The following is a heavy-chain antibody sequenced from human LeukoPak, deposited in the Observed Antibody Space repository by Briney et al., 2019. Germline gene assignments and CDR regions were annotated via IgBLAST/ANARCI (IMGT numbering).Heavy chain of an antibody. D-gene: IGHD6-13*01. J-gene: IGHJ4*02. CDR1: GFTFSSYW. CDR3: ARDRGSSWSELDY. CDR2: INSDGSST. V-gene: IGHV3-74*01. Sequence: GGSLRLSCAASGFTFSSYWMHWVRQAPGKGLVWVSRINSDGSSTSYVDSVKGRFTISRDNAKNSLYLQMNSLRAEDTAVYYCARDRGSSWSELDYWGQGTLVTVSS.